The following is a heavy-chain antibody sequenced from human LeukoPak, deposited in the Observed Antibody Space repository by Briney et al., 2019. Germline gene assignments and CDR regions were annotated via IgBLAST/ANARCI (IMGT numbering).Heavy chain of an antibody. CDR1: GFTFNSYW. CDR2: INSDGSDT. CDR3: ARGGYHHGFDI. V-gene: IGHV3-74*01. J-gene: IGHJ3*02. Sequence: PAGSLRLSCAASGFTFNSYWFHWGRHAPRKGLVWVSRINSDGSDTIYADSVKGRFTIARDNDKSTVYLQMNSLKAEDTAVYYCARGGYHHGFDIWGQGTMVTVSS. D-gene: IGHD2-15*01.